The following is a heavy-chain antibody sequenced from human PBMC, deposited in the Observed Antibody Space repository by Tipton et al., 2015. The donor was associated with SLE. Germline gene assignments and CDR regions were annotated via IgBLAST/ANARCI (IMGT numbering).Heavy chain of an antibody. CDR1: GGSISSYY. V-gene: IGHV4-59*08. CDR2: MYNSGST. D-gene: IGHD2-15*01. Sequence: LRLSCTVSGGSISSYYWSWIRQPPGKGLEWIGWGGIGYMYNSGSTTYNPSPKSRVPISVDTSKNQFSLNLSSVTAADTAVYYCARQRGGDFDYWGQGTLVTVSS. CDR3: ARQRGGDFDY. J-gene: IGHJ4*02.